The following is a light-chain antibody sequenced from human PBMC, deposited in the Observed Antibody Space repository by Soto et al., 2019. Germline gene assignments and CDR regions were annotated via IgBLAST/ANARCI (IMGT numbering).Light chain of an antibody. Sequence: IQLTQSPSFLSASVGDRVTITCRASQGISSSLAWHQQRAGKAPKLLIYTAFTLQSGVPSRFSGSGSGTEFTLTISGLRPENFATYYCQQLNSYPLTFGQGTRLEIK. V-gene: IGKV1-9*01. J-gene: IGKJ5*01. CDR2: TAF. CDR1: QGISSS. CDR3: QQLNSYPLT.